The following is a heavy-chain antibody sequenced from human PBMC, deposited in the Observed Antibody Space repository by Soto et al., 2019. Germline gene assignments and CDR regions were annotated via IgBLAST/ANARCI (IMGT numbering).Heavy chain of an antibody. CDR2: IYYSGST. J-gene: IGHJ4*02. D-gene: IGHD3-9*01. CDR3: ARPTDDYDILTGYYSYFDY. V-gene: IGHV4-39*01. CDR1: GGSISSSSYY. Sequence: ETLSLTCTVSGGSISSSSYYWGWIRQPPGKGLEWIGSIYYSGSTYYNPSLKSRVTISVDTSKNQFSLKLSSVTAADTAVYYCARPTDDYDILTGYYSYFDYWGQGTLVTVSS.